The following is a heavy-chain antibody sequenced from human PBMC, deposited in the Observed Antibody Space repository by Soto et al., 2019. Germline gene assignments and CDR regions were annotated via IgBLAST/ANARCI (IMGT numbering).Heavy chain of an antibody. CDR2: IGPAGAP. V-gene: IGHV3-13*05. CDR1: GFTFSSYD. Sequence: PGGSLRLSCVASGFTFSSYDMHWVRQATGKGLEWVSGIGPAGAPYYPGSVKGRFTISRENAKNSLYLQMNSLRAEDTAVYYCAKGYGDYGDYYGMDVWGQGTTVTVSS. D-gene: IGHD4-17*01. J-gene: IGHJ6*02. CDR3: AKGYGDYGDYYGMDV.